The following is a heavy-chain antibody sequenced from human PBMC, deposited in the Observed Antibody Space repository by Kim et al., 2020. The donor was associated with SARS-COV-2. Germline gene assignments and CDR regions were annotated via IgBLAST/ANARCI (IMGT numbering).Heavy chain of an antibody. J-gene: IGHJ4*02. CDR2: MYYNGST. CDR1: GGSISSYY. D-gene: IGHD4-17*01. CDR3: TRGPYGLFDY. V-gene: IGHV4-59*13. Sequence: SETLSLTCTVSGGSISSYYWNWIWQSPEKGLEWIGYMYYNGSTNYNPSLRSRVIISVDRSKNQFSLKLNSVTAADTAVYYCTRGPYGLFDYWGQGTLVNVPA.